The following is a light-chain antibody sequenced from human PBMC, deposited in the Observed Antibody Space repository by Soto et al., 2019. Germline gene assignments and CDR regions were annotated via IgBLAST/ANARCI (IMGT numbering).Light chain of an antibody. CDR3: QKYTNVPT. V-gene: IGKV1-27*01. CDR1: QGIGNY. Sequence: DIQMTQSPSSLSASVGDRVTITCRASQGIGNYLAWYQQIPGKVPKRLLSAASTLQSGVPSRFSGSGSGTDFTLTISSLQPEDVATYYCQKYTNVPTFGGGTKVEIK. CDR2: AAS. J-gene: IGKJ4*01.